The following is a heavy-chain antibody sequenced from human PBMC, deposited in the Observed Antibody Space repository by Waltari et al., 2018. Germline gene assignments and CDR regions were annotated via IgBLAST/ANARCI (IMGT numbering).Heavy chain of an antibody. J-gene: IGHJ6*02. CDR3: ARHPYGLHYDFWSGYYTPDGMDV. CDR1: GGSISSSSYY. Sequence: QLQLQESGPGLVKPSETLSLTCTVSGGSISSSSYYWGWIRQPPGKGLEWIGSIYYSGSTYYNPSLKSRVTISVDTSKNQFSLKLSSVTAADTAVYYCARHPYGLHYDFWSGYYTPDGMDVWGQGP. D-gene: IGHD3-3*01. CDR2: IYYSGST. V-gene: IGHV4-39*01.